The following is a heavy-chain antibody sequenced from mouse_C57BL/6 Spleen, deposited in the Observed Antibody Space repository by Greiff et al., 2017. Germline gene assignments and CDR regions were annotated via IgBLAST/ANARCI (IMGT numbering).Heavy chain of an antibody. Sequence: DVKLQESGPGLVKPSQSLSLTCSVTGYSITSGYYWNWIRQFPGNKLEWMGYISYDGSNNYNPSLKNRISITRDTSKNQFFLKLNSVTTEDTATYYCASRAYGYYFDYWGQGTTLTVSS. V-gene: IGHV3-6*01. D-gene: IGHD2-2*01. CDR3: ASRAYGYYFDY. CDR1: GYSITSGYY. CDR2: ISYDGSN. J-gene: IGHJ2*01.